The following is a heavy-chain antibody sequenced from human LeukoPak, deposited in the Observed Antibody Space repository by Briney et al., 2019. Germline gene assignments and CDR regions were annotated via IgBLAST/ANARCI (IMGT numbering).Heavy chain of an antibody. CDR1: GGSFSGYY. J-gene: IGHJ4*02. CDR2: INHSGST. CDR3: ARTSSSTDY. D-gene: IGHD6-6*01. Sequence: PSETLSLTCAVYGGSFSGYYWSWIRQPPGKGLEWIGEINHSGSTNYNPSLKSRVTISVDTSKNQFSLKLSSVTAADTAVYYCARTSSSTDYWGQGTLVTVFS. V-gene: IGHV4-34*01.